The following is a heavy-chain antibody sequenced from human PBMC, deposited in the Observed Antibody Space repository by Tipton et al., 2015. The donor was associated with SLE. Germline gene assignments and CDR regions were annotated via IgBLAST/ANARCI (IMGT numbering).Heavy chain of an antibody. D-gene: IGHD3/OR15-3a*01. CDR3: VKIAGSGTDARDY. Sequence: SLRLSCAASGFTVSSNYMNWVRQAPGKGLEWVSVIYSGGATYYADSVKGRFTIYRDNSKNTLFLQMNSLRGEDTAVYYCVKIAGSGTDARDYWGQGTLVTVSS. J-gene: IGHJ4*02. V-gene: IGHV3-66*02. CDR1: GFTVSSNY. CDR2: IYSGGAT.